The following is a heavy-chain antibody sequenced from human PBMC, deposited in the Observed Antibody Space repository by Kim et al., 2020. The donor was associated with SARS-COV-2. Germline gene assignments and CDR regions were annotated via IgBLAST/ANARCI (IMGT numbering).Heavy chain of an antibody. CDR3: ARENSGSYPYYFDY. Sequence: PSLQRRVTISVDTSKNQFSLKLSSVTAADTAVYYCARENSGSYPYYFDYWGQGTLVTVSS. V-gene: IGHV4-59*01. D-gene: IGHD1-26*01. J-gene: IGHJ4*02.